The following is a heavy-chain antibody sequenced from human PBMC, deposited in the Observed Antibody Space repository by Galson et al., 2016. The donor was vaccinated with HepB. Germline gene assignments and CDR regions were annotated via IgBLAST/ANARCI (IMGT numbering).Heavy chain of an antibody. CDR3: ARGHLVVPFSFYFDY. V-gene: IGHV6-1*01. Sequence: CAISGDSVSSKSAAWNWIRHSPSRGLEWLGRTYHTSNWYSDYAVSVKSRITINPDTSKNQFFLQLSSVTPEDTAVYYCARGHLVVPFSFYFDYWGQGSLVTVSS. CDR2: TYHTSNWYS. CDR1: GDSVSSKSAA. J-gene: IGHJ4*02. D-gene: IGHD2-15*01.